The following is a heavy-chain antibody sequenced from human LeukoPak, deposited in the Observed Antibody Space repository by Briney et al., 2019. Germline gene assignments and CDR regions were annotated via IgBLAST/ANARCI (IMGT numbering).Heavy chain of an antibody. CDR1: GGPKSIYY. J-gene: IGHJ4*02. V-gene: IGHV4-59*07. CDR3: ARQTSVAYYFDY. Sequence: SDPLSLLCSVCGGPKSIYYEICLREPPGEALEGIGYILYRGSQNYNPSLKSRVTISVDTSKYQFSLKLSSVTAADTAVYCCARQTSVAYYFDYWGQGTLVTVSS. CDR2: ILYRGSQ. D-gene: IGHD4-23*01.